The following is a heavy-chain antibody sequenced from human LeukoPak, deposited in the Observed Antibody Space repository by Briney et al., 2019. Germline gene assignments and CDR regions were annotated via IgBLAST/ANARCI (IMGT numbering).Heavy chain of an antibody. D-gene: IGHD2-15*01. V-gene: IGHV4-34*01. CDR3: ARDRYCSGGSCYLGWFDP. CDR1: GGSFSGYY. Sequence: SETLSLTCAVYGGSFSGYYWSWIRQPPGKGVEWIGEINHSGSTNYNPSLKSRVTISVDASKNLFALKLSSVTAADTAVYYCARDRYCSGGSCYLGWFDPWGQGTLVTVSS. J-gene: IGHJ5*02. CDR2: INHSGST.